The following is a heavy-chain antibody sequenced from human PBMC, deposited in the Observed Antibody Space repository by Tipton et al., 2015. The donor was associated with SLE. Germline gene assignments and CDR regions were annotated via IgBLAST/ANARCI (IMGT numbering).Heavy chain of an antibody. V-gene: IGHV4-34*01. D-gene: IGHD6-19*01. CDR1: GGSFSDYY. CDR2: INHSGST. Sequence: PSLTCAVYGGSFSDYYWSWIRQPPGKGLEWIGEINHSGSTNYNPSLKSRVTISVGTSKNHFSLKLSSVTAADTAVYYCARHDGQWDAFDIWGQGTVVTVSS. CDR3: ARHDGQWDAFDI. J-gene: IGHJ3*02.